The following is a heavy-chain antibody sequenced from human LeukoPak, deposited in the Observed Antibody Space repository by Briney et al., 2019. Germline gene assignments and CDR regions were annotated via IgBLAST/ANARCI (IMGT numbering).Heavy chain of an antibody. D-gene: IGHD6-19*01. J-gene: IGHJ4*02. CDR2: ISDIGGST. CDR1: GFTFSSYA. Sequence: GGSLRLSCAASGFTFSSYAMSWVRQAPGKGLEWVSTISDIGGSTSYADSVKGRFTISRDNSKNTLYLQMSSLRAEDTAVYYCAKDPHSSGWYFTAFDYWGQGTLVTVSS. V-gene: IGHV3-23*01. CDR3: AKDPHSSGWYFTAFDY.